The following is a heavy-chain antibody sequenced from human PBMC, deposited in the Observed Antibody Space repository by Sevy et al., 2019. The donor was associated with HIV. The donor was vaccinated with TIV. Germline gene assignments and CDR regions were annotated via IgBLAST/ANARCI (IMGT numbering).Heavy chain of an antibody. D-gene: IGHD2-15*01. CDR2: ISPHNGDT. V-gene: IGHV1-18*01. Sequence: ASVKVSCKISGYTFSTYHITWVRQAPGQGLEWMGWISPHNGDTNYAQKLQDRITMITDTSTNTAFMELTSLRSDDTAVYYCARAYSSGGRCYSLAYWGQGTLVTVSS. CDR1: GYTFSTYH. J-gene: IGHJ4*02. CDR3: ARAYSSGGRCYSLAY.